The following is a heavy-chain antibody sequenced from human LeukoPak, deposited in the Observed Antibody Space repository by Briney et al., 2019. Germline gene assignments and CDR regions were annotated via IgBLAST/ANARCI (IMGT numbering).Heavy chain of an antibody. V-gene: IGHV3-30*02. D-gene: IGHD2/OR15-2a*01. CDR2: IRYDGSIK. J-gene: IGHJ4*02. CDR1: EFTFSSFG. CDR3: AKEYSTYDYVDY. Sequence: GGSLRLSCVASEFTFSSFGMHWVRQAPDKGLEWVAFIRYDGSIKYYADSVKGRFTISRDNFRNTLYLQMSSLRAEDTAVYYCAKEYSTYDYVDYWGQGILVTVSS.